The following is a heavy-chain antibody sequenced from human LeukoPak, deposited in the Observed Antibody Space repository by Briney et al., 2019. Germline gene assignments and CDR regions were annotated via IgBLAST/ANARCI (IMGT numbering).Heavy chain of an antibody. J-gene: IGHJ1*01. D-gene: IGHD2-8*01. CDR1: GFTFSNYA. CDR2: ISDDGSNK. Sequence: PGGSLRLSCAASGFTFSNYAMHWVRQAPGKGLEWVAVISDDGSNKYYADSVQGRFTISRDNSKNTLYLQMNSLTAEDTAVYYCARGVMVYASYFQYWGQGTLVTVSS. CDR3: ARGVMVYASYFQY. V-gene: IGHV3-30-3*01.